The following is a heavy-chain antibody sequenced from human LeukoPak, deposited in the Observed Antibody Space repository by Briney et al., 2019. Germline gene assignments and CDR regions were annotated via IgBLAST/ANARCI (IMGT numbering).Heavy chain of an antibody. J-gene: IGHJ6*02. V-gene: IGHV3-48*04. D-gene: IGHD3-10*01. CDR3: ARTVRDYYYAMDV. Sequence: GGSLRLSCAASGFTFSHYIMNWVRQAPGKGLEWVSYISSGSGTIFYADSVKGRFTISRDNAKNSLYLQMNTLRAEDTAVYYCARTVRDYYYAMDVWGQGTTVTVSS. CDR1: GFTFSHYI. CDR2: ISSGSGTI.